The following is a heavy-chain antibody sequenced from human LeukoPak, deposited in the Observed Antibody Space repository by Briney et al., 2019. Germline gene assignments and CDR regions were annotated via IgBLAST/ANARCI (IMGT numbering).Heavy chain of an antibody. CDR2: IKQDGSEK. V-gene: IGHV3-7*01. Sequence: GGSLRLSCAASGFTFSSYWMSWVRQAPGKGLEWVANIKQDGSEKYYVDSVKGRFTISRDNAKNSLYLQMNSLRAEDTAVYYCATAPSGSYFDYWGQGTLVTVSS. CDR1: GFTFSSYW. D-gene: IGHD1-26*01. CDR3: ATAPSGSYFDY. J-gene: IGHJ4*02.